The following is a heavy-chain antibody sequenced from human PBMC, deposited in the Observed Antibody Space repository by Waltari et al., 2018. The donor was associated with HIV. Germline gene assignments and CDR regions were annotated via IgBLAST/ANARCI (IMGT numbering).Heavy chain of an antibody. Sequence: QVQLVQSGAAVKKPGASVKVSCKASGYTFTSYDINCVRQATGQGLEWMGWMIPNSGNTGYAQKFQGRVTMTRNTSISTAYMELSSLRSEDTAVYYCASTGYYFDSSGYPRYFDYWGQGTLVTVSS. CDR2: MIPNSGNT. CDR3: ASTGYYFDSSGYPRYFDY. J-gene: IGHJ4*02. CDR1: GYTFTSYD. D-gene: IGHD3-22*01. V-gene: IGHV1-8*01.